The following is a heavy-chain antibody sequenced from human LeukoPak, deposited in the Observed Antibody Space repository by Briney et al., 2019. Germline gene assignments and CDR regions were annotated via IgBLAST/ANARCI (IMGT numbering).Heavy chain of an antibody. Sequence: SETLSLTCTVSGGSISSYYWSWIRQPAGKGLEWIGRVYTSGSTNYNPSLRSRITISLDTSKNQFSLKLNSVTAADTAVYYCATNRAELWGRGTLVTVSS. CDR1: GGSISSYY. D-gene: IGHD2-2*01. V-gene: IGHV4-4*07. J-gene: IGHJ2*01. CDR2: VYTSGST. CDR3: ATNRAEL.